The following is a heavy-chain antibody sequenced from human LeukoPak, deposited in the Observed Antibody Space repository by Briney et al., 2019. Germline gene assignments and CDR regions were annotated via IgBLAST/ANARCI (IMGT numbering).Heavy chain of an antibody. D-gene: IGHD5/OR15-5a*01. Sequence: PGGSLRLSCAASGFTFSSYWMSWVRQAPGKGLEWVANIKKDGSEKYFVDSVKGRFTISGDNARNSLYLQMNSLRAEDTAVYYCATSDTVSTYNWFDPWGQGTLVTVS. CDR2: IKKDGSEK. J-gene: IGHJ5*02. CDR3: ATSDTVSTYNWFDP. V-gene: IGHV3-7*01. CDR1: GFTFSSYW.